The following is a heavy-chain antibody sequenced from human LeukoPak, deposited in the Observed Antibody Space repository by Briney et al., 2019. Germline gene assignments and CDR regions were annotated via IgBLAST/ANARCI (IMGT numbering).Heavy chain of an antibody. CDR3: ARELAVAGRYFDY. D-gene: IGHD6-19*01. J-gene: IGHJ4*02. CDR1: GGSFSGYY. V-gene: IGHV4-34*01. CDR2: INHSGST. Sequence: SETLSLTCAVYGGSFSGYYWSWIRQPPGKGLEWIGEINHSGSTNYNPSLKSRVTISVDTSKNQFSLKLSSVTAADTAVYYCARELAVAGRYFDYWGQGTLVTVSS.